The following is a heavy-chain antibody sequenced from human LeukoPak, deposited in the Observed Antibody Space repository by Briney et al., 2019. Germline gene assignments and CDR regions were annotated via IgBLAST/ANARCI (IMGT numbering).Heavy chain of an antibody. J-gene: IGHJ4*02. D-gene: IGHD5-18*01. CDR1: GFSLSGYW. V-gene: IGHV3-48*01. CDR2: ISSSSNTI. Sequence: GGSLRLSCVASGFSLSGYWMYWVRQAPGKGLEWVSYISSSSNTIYYADSVKGRFTISRDNAKNSLYLQMNSLRAEDTAVYYCARVGVQQCVDYWGQGTLVTVSS. CDR3: ARVGVQQCVDY.